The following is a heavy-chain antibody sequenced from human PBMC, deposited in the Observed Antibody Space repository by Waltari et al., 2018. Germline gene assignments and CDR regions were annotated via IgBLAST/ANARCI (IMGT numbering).Heavy chain of an antibody. D-gene: IGHD5-12*01. V-gene: IGHV4-39*01. CDR1: GGPISSGSFY. CDR3: ARHWKKSGYRFDP. CDR2: IYYSGST. J-gene: IGHJ5*02. Sequence: QLQLQESGPGLVRPSETLSPTCSVAGGPISSGSFYWGWIRQSPGKGLEWIGSIYYSGSTDYNSNLKSRVTISGDTSKNQFSLKLSSVTAADTAVYYCARHWKKSGYRFDPWGQGTLVTVSS.